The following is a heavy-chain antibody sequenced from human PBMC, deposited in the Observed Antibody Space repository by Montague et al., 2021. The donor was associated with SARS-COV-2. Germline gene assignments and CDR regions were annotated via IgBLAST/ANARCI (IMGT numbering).Heavy chain of an antibody. J-gene: IGHJ6*02. V-gene: IGHV3-23*01. CDR1: GFTFSSYA. CDR3: AKVGSSWYHGYYYGMDV. CDR2: ISGSGGST. Sequence: SLRLSCAASGFTFSSYAMSWVRQAPGKGLEWVSAISGSGGSTYYADSVKGRFTISRGNSENTLYLQMNSLRAEDTAVYYCAKVGSSWYHGYYYGMDVWGQGTTVTVSS. D-gene: IGHD6-13*01.